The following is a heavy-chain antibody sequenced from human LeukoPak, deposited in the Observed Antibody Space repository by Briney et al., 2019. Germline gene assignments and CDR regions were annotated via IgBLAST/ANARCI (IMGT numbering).Heavy chain of an antibody. V-gene: IGHV3-23*01. CDR1: GFTFTHYA. D-gene: IGHD2-21*02. CDR2: VSGNGVNT. CDR3: AKDKHIVVVTAMDY. J-gene: IGHJ4*02. Sequence: GGSLRLSCAASGFTFTHYAMIWVRQAPGKGLEWVSAVSGNGVNTYYADSVKGRFTISRDNSKNTLYLQMNSLRAGDTAVYYCAKDKHIVVVTAMDYWGQGTLVTVSS.